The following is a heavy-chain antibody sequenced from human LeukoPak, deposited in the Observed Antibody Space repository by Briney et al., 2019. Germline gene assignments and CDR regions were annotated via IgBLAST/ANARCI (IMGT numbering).Heavy chain of an antibody. CDR2: INPSGGST. CDR1: GYTFTSYY. J-gene: IGHJ6*02. Sequence: ASVKVSCKASGYTFTSYYMHWVRQAPGQGLEWMGIINPSGGSTSYAQKFQGRVTMTRDTSTSTVYMELSSLRSEDTAVYYCARDGGMIVVVINYYGMDVWGQGTTVTVSS. D-gene: IGHD3-22*01. CDR3: ARDGGMIVVVINYYGMDV. V-gene: IGHV1-46*01.